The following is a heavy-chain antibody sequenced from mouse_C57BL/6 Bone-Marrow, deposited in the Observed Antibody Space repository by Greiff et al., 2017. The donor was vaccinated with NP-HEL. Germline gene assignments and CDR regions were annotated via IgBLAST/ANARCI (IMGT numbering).Heavy chain of an antibody. Sequence: DVHLVESGGGLVKPGGSLKLSCAASGFTFSSYTMSWVRQTPEQRLEWVATISGGGGNTYYPDSVKGRFTISRDNAKNTLYLQRSSLRSEDTALYYCARRYDYDWFAYWGQGTLVTVSA. CDR2: ISGGGGNT. CDR1: GFTFSSYT. D-gene: IGHD2-4*01. J-gene: IGHJ3*01. CDR3: ARRYDYDWFAY. V-gene: IGHV5-9*01.